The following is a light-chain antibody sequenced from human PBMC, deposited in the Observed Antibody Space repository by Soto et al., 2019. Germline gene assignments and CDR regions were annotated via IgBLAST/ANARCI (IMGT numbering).Light chain of an antibody. J-gene: IGKJ5*01. CDR2: GAS. Sequence: EIVLTQSPGTLSLSPGEGATLSFGASQTVSSNYLAWYQQRPGQAPRLIIYGASIRATGIEARFSGSGSGTEFTLTISSLQSEDFATYYCQQLNSYFSITFGQGTRLEI. CDR1: QTVSSN. V-gene: IGKV3-15*01. CDR3: QQLNSYFSIT.